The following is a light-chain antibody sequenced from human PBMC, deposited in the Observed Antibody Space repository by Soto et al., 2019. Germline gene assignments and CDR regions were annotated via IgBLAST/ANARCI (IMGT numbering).Light chain of an antibody. V-gene: IGKV3-11*01. CDR3: QQRSDRLS. Sequence: VVLTQSPATLSLSLGESASLSCRASQSVGSNLAWYQQKRGQAPRLLIYDATGRATGIPARFTGSRSGTDFTLSISRLEPDDFAVYYCQQRSDRLSFGGGTVVEI. J-gene: IGKJ4*01. CDR2: DAT. CDR1: QSVGSN.